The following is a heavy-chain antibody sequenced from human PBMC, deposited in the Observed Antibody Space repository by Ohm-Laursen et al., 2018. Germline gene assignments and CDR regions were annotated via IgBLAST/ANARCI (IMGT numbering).Heavy chain of an antibody. V-gene: IGHV3-23*01. CDR3: AKTVSGYDFDY. CDR1: GFAVSSYA. J-gene: IGHJ4*02. D-gene: IGHD5-12*01. Sequence: SLRLSCAASGFAVSSYAMSWVRQAPGKGLEWVSGISGHGDSTFHADSVKGRFTISRDNSKNTLSLQMNSLRAEDTAIYYCAKTVSGYDFDYWGQGTLVTVSS. CDR2: ISGHGDST.